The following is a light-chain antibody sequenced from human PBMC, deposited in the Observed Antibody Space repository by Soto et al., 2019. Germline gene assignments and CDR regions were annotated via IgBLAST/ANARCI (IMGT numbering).Light chain of an antibody. Sequence: QSALTQPASVSGSPGQSITISCTGTSSDVGDFNYVSWYQQHPGKAPKLMIYDVGNRPSGVSIRFSGSKSGSTASLTISGLKAEDEADYYCSSLSSSTSRVFGTGTKLTVL. CDR3: SSLSSSTSRV. V-gene: IGLV2-14*01. CDR2: DVG. CDR1: SSDVGDFNY. J-gene: IGLJ1*01.